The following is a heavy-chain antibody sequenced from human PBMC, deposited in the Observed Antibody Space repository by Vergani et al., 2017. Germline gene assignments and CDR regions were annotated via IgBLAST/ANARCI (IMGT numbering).Heavy chain of an antibody. CDR1: GFTFSSYW. J-gene: IGHJ4*02. D-gene: IGHD6-13*01. Sequence: EVQLVESGGGLVQPGGSLRLSCAASGFTFSSYWMHWVRQAPGKGLVWVARINSDGSSTTYADSVKGRFTISRDNGKNSLYLQMNSRRAEDTAVYYCAMVGRRNSWYFSDGELGYWGQGTLVTVSS. CDR2: INSDGSST. V-gene: IGHV3-74*01. CDR3: AMVGRRNSWYFSDGELGY.